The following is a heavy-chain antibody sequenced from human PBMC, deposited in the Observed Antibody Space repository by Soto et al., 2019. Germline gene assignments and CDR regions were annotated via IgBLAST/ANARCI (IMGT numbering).Heavy chain of an antibody. CDR2: ITGTGSST. Sequence: LLESGGGSVQPGESLKLSCAVSGFTFRNYAMSWVRQAPGKGLEWVAGITGTGSSTSYSDSVRGRFTISRDNSKNTLYLQMSSLRAEDTALYYCVKDGSSGWPYFDDMDVWGQGTTVTVSS. CDR1: GFTFRNYA. J-gene: IGHJ6*02. V-gene: IGHV3-23*01. CDR3: VKDGSSGWPYFDDMDV. D-gene: IGHD6-19*01.